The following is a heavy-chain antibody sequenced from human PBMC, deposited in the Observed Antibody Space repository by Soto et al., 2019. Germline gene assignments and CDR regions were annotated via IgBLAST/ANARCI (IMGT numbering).Heavy chain of an antibody. Sequence: ASVKVSCKASGGTFSSYAISWVRQAPGQGLEWMGGIIPILGIANYAQKFQGRVTITADKSTSTAYMELSSLRSEDMAVYYCARVSSYSSSWYYFDYWGQGTLVTVSS. D-gene: IGHD6-13*01. CDR2: IIPILGIA. J-gene: IGHJ4*02. CDR3: ARVSSYSSSWYYFDY. CDR1: GGTFSSYA. V-gene: IGHV1-69*10.